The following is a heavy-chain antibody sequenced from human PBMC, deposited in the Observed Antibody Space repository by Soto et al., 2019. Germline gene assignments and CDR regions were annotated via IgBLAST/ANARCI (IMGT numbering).Heavy chain of an antibody. CDR3: ARLPYCSSTSCYKGAFDY. CDR1: GGSISSSSYY. J-gene: IGHJ4*02. Sequence: QLQLQESGPGLVKPSESLSLTCTVSGGSISSSSYYWGWIRQPPGKGLEWIGSIYYSGSTYYNPSLKSRVTICVDTSKNQFSLKLSSVTAADTAVYYCARLPYCSSTSCYKGAFDYWGQGTLVTVSS. D-gene: IGHD2-2*02. V-gene: IGHV4-39*01. CDR2: IYYSGST.